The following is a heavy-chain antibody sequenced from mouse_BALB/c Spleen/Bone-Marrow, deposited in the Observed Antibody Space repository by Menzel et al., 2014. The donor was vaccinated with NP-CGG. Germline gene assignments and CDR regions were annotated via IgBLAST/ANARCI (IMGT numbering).Heavy chain of an antibody. CDR3: ARLGGYYAWFAY. CDR1: GDSITSGY. V-gene: IGHV3-8*02. D-gene: IGHD2-3*01. CDR2: ISYSDNT. Sequence: VQLKESGPSLVKPSQTLSLTCSVTGDSITSGYWNWIRKFPGNKLEFMGYISYSDNTYFNPSLKSRISITRDTSKNQYYLQLNSVTTEDTATYYCARLGGYYAWFAYWGQGTLVTVSA. J-gene: IGHJ3*01.